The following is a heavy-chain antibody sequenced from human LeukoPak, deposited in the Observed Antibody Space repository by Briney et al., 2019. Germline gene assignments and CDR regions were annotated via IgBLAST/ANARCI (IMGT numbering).Heavy chain of an antibody. D-gene: IGHD6-6*01. CDR3: ARWGSIAVARFDY. CDR1: GGSISSYY. CDR2: IYYTGST. Sequence: SETLTLTCTVSGGSISSYYWSWIRQPPGKGLEWIGYIYYTGSTNYNPSLTSRVNISVDTSKNQFSLNLTSVTAADTAVYYCARWGSIAVARFDYWGQGTLVTVSS. J-gene: IGHJ4*02. V-gene: IGHV4-59*01.